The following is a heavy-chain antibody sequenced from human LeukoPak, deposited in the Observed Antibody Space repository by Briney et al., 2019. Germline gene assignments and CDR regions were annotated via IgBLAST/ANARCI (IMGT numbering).Heavy chain of an antibody. Sequence: GGSLRLSCAASGFTFSSYAMSWVRQAPGKGLEWVSAISGSGGSTYYADSVKGRFTISRGNSKNTLYLQMNSLRAEDTAVYYCAKDLDVVPAAIFVYWGQGTLVTVSS. CDR1: GFTFSSYA. V-gene: IGHV3-23*01. J-gene: IGHJ4*02. CDR2: ISGSGGST. CDR3: AKDLDVVPAAIFVY. D-gene: IGHD2-2*01.